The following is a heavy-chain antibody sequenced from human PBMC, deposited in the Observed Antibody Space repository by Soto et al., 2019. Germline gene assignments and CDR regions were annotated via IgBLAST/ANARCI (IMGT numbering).Heavy chain of an antibody. CDR2: ISGSGGST. Sequence: GGSLRLSCAASGLTFSSYAMTWVRQAPGKGLEWVSAISGSGGSTYYADSVKGRFTISRDNSKNTLYLQMNSLRAEDTAVYYCAKEYSGYDRYYYYMDVWGKGTTVTVS. CDR3: AKEYSGYDRYYYYMDV. V-gene: IGHV3-23*01. D-gene: IGHD5-12*01. CDR1: GLTFSSYA. J-gene: IGHJ6*03.